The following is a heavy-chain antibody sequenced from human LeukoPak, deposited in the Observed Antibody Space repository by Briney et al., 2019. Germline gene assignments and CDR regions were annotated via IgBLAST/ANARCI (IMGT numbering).Heavy chain of an antibody. CDR1: GFPFSSYS. J-gene: IGHJ4*02. D-gene: IGHD6-13*01. CDR3: ARSIPYGTTWYGRSDY. Sequence: GSLRLSCAASGFPFSSYSMTWVRQAPGKGLEWVANIKPDGTTKFYVDSVKGRFTISRDNALNSLYLQMNSLRAEDTAIYYCARSIPYGTTWYGRSDYWGQGTLVTVSS. CDR2: IKPDGTTK. V-gene: IGHV3-7*03.